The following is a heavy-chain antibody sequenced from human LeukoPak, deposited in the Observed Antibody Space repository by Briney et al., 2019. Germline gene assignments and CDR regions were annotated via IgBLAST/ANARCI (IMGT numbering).Heavy chain of an antibody. V-gene: IGHV4-30-2*01. Sequence: SETLSLTCAVSGGSISSGGYSWSWIRQPPGKGLEWIGYIYHSGSTYYNPSLKSRVTISVDRSKNQFSLKLSSVTAADTAVYYCARVGREPIPGTYYYDTWGRGWFDPWGQGTLVTVSS. CDR3: ARVGREPIPGTYYYDTWGRGWFDP. J-gene: IGHJ5*02. D-gene: IGHD3-22*01. CDR1: GGSISSGGYS. CDR2: IYHSGST.